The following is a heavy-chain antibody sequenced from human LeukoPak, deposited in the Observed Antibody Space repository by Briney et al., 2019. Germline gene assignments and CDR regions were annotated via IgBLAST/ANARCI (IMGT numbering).Heavy chain of an antibody. D-gene: IGHD3-10*01. J-gene: IGHJ4*02. V-gene: IGHV3-9*01. CDR1: GFTFDDYA. CDR3: ARDYYYGSGSYDY. Sequence: GGSLRLSCAASGFTFDDYAMHWVRQAPGKGLEWVSGISWNSGSIGYADSVKGRFTISRDNAKNSLYLQMSSLRAEDTAVYYCARDYYYGSGSYDYWGQGILVTVSS. CDR2: ISWNSGSI.